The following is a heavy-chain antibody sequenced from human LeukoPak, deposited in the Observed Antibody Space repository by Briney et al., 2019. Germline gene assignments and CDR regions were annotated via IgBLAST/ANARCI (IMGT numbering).Heavy chain of an antibody. CDR1: GGSISIYY. D-gene: IGHD5-12*01. V-gene: IGHV4-59*01. J-gene: IGHJ4*02. CDR3: ASSGRDGYNPHDY. Sequence: SETLSLTCTVSGGSISIYYWSWIRQPPGKGLEWIGYIYYSGSTNYNPSLKSRVTISVDASKNQFSLKLSSVTAADTAVYYCASSGRDGYNPHDYWGQGTLVTVSS. CDR2: IYYSGST.